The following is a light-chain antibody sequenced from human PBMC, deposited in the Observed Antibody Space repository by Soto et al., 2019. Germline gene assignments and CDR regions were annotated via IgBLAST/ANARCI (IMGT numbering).Light chain of an antibody. CDR1: QSISSY. CDR3: QQSYSTPLIT. V-gene: IGKV1-39*01. CDR2: AAS. J-gene: IGKJ5*01. Sequence: DIQMTQSPSSLSASVGDSVTITCRASQSISSYLNWYQQKPGKAPKLLIYAASSLQSWVPSRFSGSGSGTDFTLPISSLQPEDFATYYCQQSYSTPLITFGQGTRLEIK.